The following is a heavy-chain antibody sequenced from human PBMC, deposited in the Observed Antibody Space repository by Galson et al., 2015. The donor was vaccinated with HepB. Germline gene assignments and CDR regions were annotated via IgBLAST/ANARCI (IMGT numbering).Heavy chain of an antibody. V-gene: IGHV1-18*04. D-gene: IGHD1-26*01. CDR2: ISAYNGNT. CDR1: GYTFIHYG. CDR3: ARGDHDGLLDFDY. J-gene: IGHJ4*02. Sequence: SVKVSCKASGYTFIHYGISWVRQAPGQGLEWMGWISAYNGNTNYAQKLQGRVTMTTDTSTNTAYMELKSLRSDDTAVYYCARGDHDGLLDFDYWGQGTLVTVSS.